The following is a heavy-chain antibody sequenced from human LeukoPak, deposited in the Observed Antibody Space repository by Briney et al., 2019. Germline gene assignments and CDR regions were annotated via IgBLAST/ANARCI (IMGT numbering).Heavy chain of an antibody. D-gene: IGHD5-18*01. CDR2: FDPEDGET. J-gene: IGHJ4*02. CDR3: ATAPRYSYGTEPFDY. V-gene: IGHV1-24*01. CDR1: GYSFTNYA. Sequence: ASVKVSCKASGYSFTNYAMNWVRQAPGKGLEWMGGFDPEDGETIYAQKFQGRLTMTEDTSTDTAYMELSSLRSEDTAVYYCATAPRYSYGTEPFDYWGQGTLVTVSS.